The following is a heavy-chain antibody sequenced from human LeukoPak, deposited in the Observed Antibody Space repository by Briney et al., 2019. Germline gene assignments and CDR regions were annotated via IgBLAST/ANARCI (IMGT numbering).Heavy chain of an antibody. J-gene: IGHJ4*02. D-gene: IGHD3-16*02. V-gene: IGHV4-39*02. Sequence: PSETLSLTCTVSGGSISSSSYYWGWIRQPPGKGLEWIGSIYYSGSTYYNPSLKSRVTISVDTSKNQFSLKLSSVTAADTAVYYCARDAEDRVFTFGGVIVTKKFDYWGQGTLVTVSS. CDR1: GGSISSSSYY. CDR3: ARDAEDRVFTFGGVIVTKKFDY. CDR2: IYYSGST.